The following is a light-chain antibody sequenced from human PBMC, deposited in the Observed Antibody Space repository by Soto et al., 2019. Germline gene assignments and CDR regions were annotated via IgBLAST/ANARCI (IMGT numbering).Light chain of an antibody. CDR2: EVS. CDR1: SSDVGGYNY. V-gene: IGLV2-8*01. CDR3: SSYAGSNNVVV. J-gene: IGLJ2*01. Sequence: QSALTQPPSASGSPGQSVTISCTGTSSDVGGYNYVSWYQQHPGKAPKLMIYEVSKRPSGVPDRFPGSKSGNTASLTVSGLQAEDEADYYCSSYAGSNNVVVFGGGTKLTVL.